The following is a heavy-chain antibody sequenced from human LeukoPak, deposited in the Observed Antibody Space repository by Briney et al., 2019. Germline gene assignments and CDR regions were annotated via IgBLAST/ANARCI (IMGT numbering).Heavy chain of an antibody. Sequence: TSSQTLSLTCTVSGGSISSGDYYWSWIRQPPGKGLEWIGYIYYSGSTYYNPSLKSRVTISVDTSKNQFSLKLSSVTAADTAVYYCARDGAFAAPFDYWGQGTLVTVSS. V-gene: IGHV4-30-4*01. CDR2: IYYSGST. D-gene: IGHD4/OR15-4a*01. CDR1: GGSISSGDYY. J-gene: IGHJ4*02. CDR3: ARDGAFAAPFDY.